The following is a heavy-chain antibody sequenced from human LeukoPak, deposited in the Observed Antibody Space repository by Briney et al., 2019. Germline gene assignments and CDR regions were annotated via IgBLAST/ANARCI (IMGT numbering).Heavy chain of an antibody. D-gene: IGHD3-22*01. J-gene: IGHJ3*02. V-gene: IGHV4-59*08. CDR3: ARHGPRDEYYYDSSGSYAFDI. CDR2: IYYSGST. CDR1: GGSISSYY. Sequence: PSETLSLTCTVSGGSISSYYWSWLRQPPGKGLEWIGYIYYSGSTNYNPSLKSRVTISVDASKNQFSLKLSSVTAADTAVYYCARHGPRDEYYYDSSGSYAFDIWGQGTMVTVSS.